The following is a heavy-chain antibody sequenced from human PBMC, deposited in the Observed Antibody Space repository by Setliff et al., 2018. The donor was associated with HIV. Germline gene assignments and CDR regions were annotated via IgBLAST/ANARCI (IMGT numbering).Heavy chain of an antibody. CDR3: ARGGSSGGYAWFDP. Sequence: PSETLSLTCTVSGDSISSGYYWGWIRQPPGKGLEWIGSIYHSGSTYYNPSLKSRVTISVDTSKNQFSLKLSSVTAADTAVYYCARGGSSGGYAWFDPWGQGTLVTVSS. J-gene: IGHJ5*02. D-gene: IGHD6-19*01. CDR1: GDSISSGYY. V-gene: IGHV4-38-2*02. CDR2: IYHSGST.